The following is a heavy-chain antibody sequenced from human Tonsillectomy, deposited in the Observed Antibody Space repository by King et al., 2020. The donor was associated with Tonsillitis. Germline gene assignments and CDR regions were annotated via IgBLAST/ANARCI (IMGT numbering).Heavy chain of an antibody. Sequence: VQLVESGGALVKPGGSLRLSCAASGLTFSNAWMSWVRQAPGKGLEWLGRIKSKAEGGTTDYAAPVKGRFTISRDDSKNTLYLQMNSLQTEDTAVYYCTTNLYFGDHWGQGTLVTVSS. J-gene: IGHJ4*02. D-gene: IGHD3-9*01. CDR3: TTNLYFGDH. CDR1: GLTFSNAW. V-gene: IGHV3-15*02. CDR2: IKSKAEGGTT.